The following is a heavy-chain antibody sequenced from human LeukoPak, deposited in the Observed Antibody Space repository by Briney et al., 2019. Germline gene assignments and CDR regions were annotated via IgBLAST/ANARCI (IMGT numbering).Heavy chain of an antibody. CDR2: ISAYNGNT. Sequence: GASVKVSCKAPGYTFTSYGISWVRQAPGQGLEWMGWISAYNGNTNYAQKLQGRVTMTTDTSTSTAYMELRSLRSDDTAVYYCARDLEYYDFWSGLDSLNWFDPWGQGTLVTVSS. CDR1: GYTFTSYG. CDR3: ARDLEYYDFWSGLDSLNWFDP. D-gene: IGHD3-3*01. V-gene: IGHV1-18*01. J-gene: IGHJ5*02.